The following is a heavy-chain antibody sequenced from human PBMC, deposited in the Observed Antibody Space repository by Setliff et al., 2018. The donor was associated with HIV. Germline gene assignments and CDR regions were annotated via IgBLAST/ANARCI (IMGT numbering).Heavy chain of an antibody. J-gene: IGHJ6*03. V-gene: IGHV4-38-2*01. D-gene: IGHD3-3*01. CDR2: IYHSEST. Sequence: SETLSLTCAVSGYSISSGYYWGWIRQPPGKGLEWIGSIYHSESTYYNPSLKSRVTISVDTSKNQFSLKLSSVTAADTAVYYCARANFWSGYRYYYYYMDVWGKGTTVTVSS. CDR3: ARANFWSGYRYYYYYMDV. CDR1: GYSISSGYY.